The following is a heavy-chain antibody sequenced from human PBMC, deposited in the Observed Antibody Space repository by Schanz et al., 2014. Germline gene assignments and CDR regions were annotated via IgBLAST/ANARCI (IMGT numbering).Heavy chain of an antibody. D-gene: IGHD1-26*01. J-gene: IGHJ4*02. CDR2: IYASGGT. CDR3: ARRGIGGTYYREPFDY. Sequence: QLQLQESGPGLVKPSETLSLTCTVSGGSISSSSYYWGWIRQPPGKGLEWIGSIYASGGTYYNPSLKSRVTISVDTPKTLFSRRLSSVPAADTAVYFCARRGIGGTYYREPFDYWGQGTLVTVSS. CDR1: GGSISSSSYY. V-gene: IGHV4-39*01.